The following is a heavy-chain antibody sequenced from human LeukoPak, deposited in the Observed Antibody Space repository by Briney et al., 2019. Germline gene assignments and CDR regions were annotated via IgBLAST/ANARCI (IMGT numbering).Heavy chain of an antibody. D-gene: IGHD6-19*01. CDR1: GGSISSYH. CDR2: IYYSGST. Sequence: PSETLSLTCTVSGGSISSYHWSWIRQPPGKGLEWIGYIYYSGSTNYNPSLKSRVTISVDTSKNQFSLKVNSVTAADTAVYYCARVVAGRRFDPWGQGTLVTASS. V-gene: IGHV4-59*01. J-gene: IGHJ5*02. CDR3: ARVVAGRRFDP.